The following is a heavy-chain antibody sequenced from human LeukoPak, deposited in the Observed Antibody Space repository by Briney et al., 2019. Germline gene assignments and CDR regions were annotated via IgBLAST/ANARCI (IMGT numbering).Heavy chain of an antibody. CDR3: ARDKTYGGSGWFDP. J-gene: IGHJ5*02. CDR2: INPNSGGT. V-gene: IGHV1-2*02. D-gene: IGHD4-23*01. CDR1: GYTFTGYY. Sequence: ASVKVSCKASGYTFTGYYMHWVRQAPGQGLEWMGWINPNSGGTNYVQKLQGRVTMTTDTSTSTAYMELRSLRSDDTAVYYCARDKTYGGSGWFDPWGQGTLVTVSS.